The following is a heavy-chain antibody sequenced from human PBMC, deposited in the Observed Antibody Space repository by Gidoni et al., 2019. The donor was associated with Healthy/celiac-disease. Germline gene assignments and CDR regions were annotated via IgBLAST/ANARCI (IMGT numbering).Heavy chain of an antibody. J-gene: IGHJ4*02. D-gene: IGHD3-9*01. CDR3: AHTYYDILTGYYMAPQEAFDY. Sequence: QITLKEAGPTLVKPTQTLTLTCTFSGFSLSTSGVGVGWIRQPPGTALEWLALIYWDDDKRYSPSLTSRLTITKDTSKNQVVLTRTNMYPGDTATYYCAHTYYDILTGYYMAPQEAFDYWGQGTLVTVSS. CDR1: GFSLSTSGVG. V-gene: IGHV2-5*02. CDR2: IYWDDDK.